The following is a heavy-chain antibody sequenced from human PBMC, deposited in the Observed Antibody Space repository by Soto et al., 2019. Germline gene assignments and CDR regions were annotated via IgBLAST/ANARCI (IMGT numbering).Heavy chain of an antibody. CDR2: LSWNSVTI. D-gene: IGHD6-19*01. J-gene: IGHJ4*02. CDR3: AKAESSGWYYSLDY. CDR1: GFTFDDYA. V-gene: IGHV3-9*01. Sequence: EVQLVESGGGLVQPGKSLRLSCAASGFTFDDYAMHWVRQVPGKGLEWVSGLSWNSVTIDYADSVKGRFTISRDNAKNSLHLQMNSLKPEDTAFYYCAKAESSGWYYSLDYWVQGTLVTVSS.